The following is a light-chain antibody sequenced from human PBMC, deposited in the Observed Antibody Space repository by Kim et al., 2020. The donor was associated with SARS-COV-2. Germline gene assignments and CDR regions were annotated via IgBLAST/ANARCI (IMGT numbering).Light chain of an antibody. CDR2: GAT. CDR3: QQSYSIPYT. V-gene: IGKV1-39*01. J-gene: IGKJ2*01. CDR1: QSIGNH. Sequence: STSVGDRVTITCRASQSIGNHLNWYQHKSGKAPQLLIYGATNLQSGVPLRFSGNGFGTEFSLTITSLQPEDFATYYCQQSYSIPYTFGQGTKLEI.